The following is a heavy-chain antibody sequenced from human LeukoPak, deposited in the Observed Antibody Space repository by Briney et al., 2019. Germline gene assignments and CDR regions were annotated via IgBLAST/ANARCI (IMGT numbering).Heavy chain of an antibody. V-gene: IGHV4-39*01. D-gene: IGHD3-22*01. J-gene: IGHJ4*02. Sequence: SETLSLTCSVSGGAISSSSYYWGWIRQPPGKGLEWSGSIYYSGSTYYNPSLTSRATISVDTSKNQFSLKLSSVTAADTAVYYCARQVLYDSSGYLDYWGQGTLVTVSS. CDR1: GGAISSSSYY. CDR2: IYYSGST. CDR3: ARQVLYDSSGYLDY.